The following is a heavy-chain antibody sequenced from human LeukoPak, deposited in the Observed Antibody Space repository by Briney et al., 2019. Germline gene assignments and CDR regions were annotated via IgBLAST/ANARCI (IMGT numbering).Heavy chain of an antibody. Sequence: SETLSLTCTVSGGSLNCYYWGWIRQPPGKGLEFIGYIHSSEGTAHNASLKSRLTISLDTSKNQFSLTLSSVTAADTAIYYCARHVYGEGMVVWGKGTTVTVSS. CDR2: IHSSEGT. D-gene: IGHD4-17*01. J-gene: IGHJ6*04. CDR3: ARHVYGEGMVV. V-gene: IGHV4-59*08. CDR1: GGSLNCYY.